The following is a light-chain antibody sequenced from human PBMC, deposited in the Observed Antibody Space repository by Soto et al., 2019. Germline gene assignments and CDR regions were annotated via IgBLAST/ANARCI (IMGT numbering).Light chain of an antibody. J-gene: IGKJ5*01. V-gene: IGKV3D-20*01. Sequence: ILLTQSPSTLTVSPWERASLSCGASQTVSSNLGWYQQKPGQAPRLLMYNASTRATGIPARFSGSASGTDFTLTISRLEPEDLEVYVCQQYAGPPTTFGQGTRLEIK. CDR3: QQYAGPPTT. CDR2: NAS. CDR1: QTVSSN.